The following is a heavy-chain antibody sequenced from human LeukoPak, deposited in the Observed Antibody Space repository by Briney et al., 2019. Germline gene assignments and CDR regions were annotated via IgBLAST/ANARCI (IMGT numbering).Heavy chain of an antibody. J-gene: IGHJ4*02. CDR3: AKDKDPWKSTAISDFDY. V-gene: IGHV3-30*02. D-gene: IGHD1-1*01. CDR1: GFTFSTYG. CDR2: IRYDGTNE. Sequence: GGSLRLSCAASGFTFSTYGMHWVRQAPGKGLERVAFIRYDGTNEYYADSVKGRFTISRDNSKNTLYLQMNSLRGEDTAVYFCAKDKDPWKSTAISDFDYWGQGTLVTVSS.